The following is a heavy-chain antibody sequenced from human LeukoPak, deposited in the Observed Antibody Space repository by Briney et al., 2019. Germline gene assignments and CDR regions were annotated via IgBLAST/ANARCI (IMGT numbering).Heavy chain of an antibody. V-gene: IGHV4-59*01. Sequence: SETLSLTCTVSGGSISSYYWSWIRQPPGKGLEWIGYIYYSGSTNYNPSLKSRVTITVDTSKNQFSLKLSSVTAADTAVYYCARRGYSGYDGGFDYWGQGTLVTVSS. J-gene: IGHJ4*02. CDR1: GGSISSYY. D-gene: IGHD5-12*01. CDR2: IYYSGST. CDR3: ARRGYSGYDGGFDY.